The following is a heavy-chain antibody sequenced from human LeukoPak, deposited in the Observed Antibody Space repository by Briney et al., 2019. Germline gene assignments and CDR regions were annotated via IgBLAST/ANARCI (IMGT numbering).Heavy chain of an antibody. V-gene: IGHV3-7*01. CDR1: GFTFSSHW. CDR2: IKQDRSEK. J-gene: IGHJ4*02. Sequence: AGGSLRLSRAASGFTFSSHWMSWVRQAPGKGLELVANIKQDRSEKYYVDSVKGRFTISRDNAKNSLYLQMNSLRAEDTAVYYCARLREIPVFGVVTKSTSYFDYWGQGTLVTVS. CDR3: ARLREIPVFGVVTKSTSYFDY. D-gene: IGHD3-3*01.